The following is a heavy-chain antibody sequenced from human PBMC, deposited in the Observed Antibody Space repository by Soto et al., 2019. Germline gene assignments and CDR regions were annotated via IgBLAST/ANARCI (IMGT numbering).Heavy chain of an antibody. Sequence: QVQLVQSGTEVKKPGASVMVSFKTSGYTFTSYGVSWVRQAPGQGLEWMGLISPYNGDTIYARKFQGRVTVTADTATSTVYMELRSLRSDDTAVYYCVRDASSGYRGWWDPWGQGTLVTVSS. J-gene: IGHJ5*02. CDR1: GYTFTSYG. D-gene: IGHD5-18*01. CDR2: ISPYNGDT. V-gene: IGHV1-18*01. CDR3: VRDASSGYRGWWDP.